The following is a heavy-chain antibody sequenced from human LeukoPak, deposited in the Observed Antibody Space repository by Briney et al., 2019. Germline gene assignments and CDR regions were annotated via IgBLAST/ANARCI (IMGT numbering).Heavy chain of an antibody. CDR3: AREVHRDWFDP. CDR1: GGSISSSTYY. Sequence: PSGTLSLTCTVSGGSISSSTYYWGWIRQPPGKGLEWIGTIYYSGSTYYNPSLKSRVTISVDTSKNQFSLKLSSVTAADTAVYYCAREVHRDWFDPWGQGTLVTVSS. V-gene: IGHV4-39*02. CDR2: IYYSGST. D-gene: IGHD3-10*01. J-gene: IGHJ5*02.